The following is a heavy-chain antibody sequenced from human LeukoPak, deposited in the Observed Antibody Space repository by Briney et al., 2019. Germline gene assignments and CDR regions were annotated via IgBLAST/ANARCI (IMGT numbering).Heavy chain of an antibody. CDR2: INHSGST. J-gene: IGHJ3*02. CDR3: HYDSSGIVDAFDI. V-gene: IGHV4-34*01. D-gene: IGHD3-22*01. Sequence: SETLSLTCAVYGGSFSGYYWSWIRQPPGKGPEWIGDINHSGSTNYNPSLKSRVTISVDTSKNQFSLKLSSVTAADTAVYYCHYDSSGIVDAFDIWGQGTMVTVSS. CDR1: GGSFSGYY.